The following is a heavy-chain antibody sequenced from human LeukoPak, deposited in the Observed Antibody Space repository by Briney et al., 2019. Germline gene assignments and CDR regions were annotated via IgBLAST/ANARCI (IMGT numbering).Heavy chain of an antibody. Sequence: ASVKVSCKASGYTFSSYDINWVRQATGQGLEWMGWMNPNSGNTAYAQKFQGRVTITADKSTSTAYMELSSLRSEDTAVYYCARDASLSYESSGYYYDYWGQGTLVTVSS. V-gene: IGHV1-8*03. D-gene: IGHD3-22*01. CDR3: ARDASLSYESSGYYYDY. J-gene: IGHJ4*02. CDR2: MNPNSGNT. CDR1: GYTFSSYD.